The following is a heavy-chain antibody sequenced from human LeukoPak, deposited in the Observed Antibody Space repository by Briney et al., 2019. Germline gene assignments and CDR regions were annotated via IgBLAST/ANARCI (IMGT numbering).Heavy chain of an antibody. CDR2: IIPIFGTA. CDR1: GGTFSSYA. D-gene: IGHD5-24*01. CDR3: ASLVLTPGPIEMSRFDY. Sequence: SVKVSCKASGGTFSSYAISWVRQAPGQGLEWMGGIIPIFGTANYAQKFQGRVTITADESTSTAYMELSSLRSEDTAVYYCASLVLTPGPIEMSRFDYWGQGTLVTVSS. J-gene: IGHJ4*02. V-gene: IGHV1-69*13.